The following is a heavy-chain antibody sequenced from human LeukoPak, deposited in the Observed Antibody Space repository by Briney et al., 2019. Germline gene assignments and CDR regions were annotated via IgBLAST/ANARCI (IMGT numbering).Heavy chain of an antibody. J-gene: IGHJ5*02. V-gene: IGHV3-30*03. CDR3: XXXXXXXXXGDCYSNWFDP. CDR2: ISYDGSSK. CDR1: GFTFSSYG. D-gene: IGHD2-21*02. Sequence: HPGGSLRLSCAASGFTFSSYGMRWVRQAPGKGLEWVAVISYDGSSKYYADSVKGRFTISRDNSKNTLYLQMNSLRAEDTAVYYXXXXXXXXXXGDCYSNWFDPWGRGTLVTVSS.